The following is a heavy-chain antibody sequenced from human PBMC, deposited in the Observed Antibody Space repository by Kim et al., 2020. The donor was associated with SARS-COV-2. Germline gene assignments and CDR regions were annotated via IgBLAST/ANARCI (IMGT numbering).Heavy chain of an antibody. CDR2: ISAYNGNT. Sequence: ASVKVSCKASGYTFTSYGISWVRQAPGQGLEWMGWISAYNGNTNYAQKLQGRVTMTTDTSTSTAYMELRSLRSDDTAVYYCARLGYCSSTSCYTGYYYYGMDVWGQGTTVTVSS. J-gene: IGHJ6*02. D-gene: IGHD2-2*02. CDR3: ARLGYCSSTSCYTGYYYYGMDV. V-gene: IGHV1-18*04. CDR1: GYTFTSYG.